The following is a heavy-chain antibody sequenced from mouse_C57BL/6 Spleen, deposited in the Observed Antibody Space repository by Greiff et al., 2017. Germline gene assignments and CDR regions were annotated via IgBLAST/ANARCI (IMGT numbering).Heavy chain of an antibody. CDR1: GYSLTSYG. CDR3: AREEGTVFALDD. J-gene: IGHJ4*01. CDR2: IWSGGSA. Sequence: VQLQQSGPGLVQPSQSLSITCTASGYSLTSYGVHWVRQSPGKGLEWLGVIWSGGSAAYNAAFISRLSISKDNSKRLVFITMNGLQADDTAIDYCAREEGTVFALDDWGQGTSVTVSS. D-gene: IGHD1-1*01. V-gene: IGHV2-2*01.